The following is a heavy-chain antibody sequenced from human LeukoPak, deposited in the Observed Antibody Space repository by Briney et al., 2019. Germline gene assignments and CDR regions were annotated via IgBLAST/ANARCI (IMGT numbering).Heavy chain of an antibody. CDR1: GFTFSSYA. CDR3: AKALETTVTTPYFQH. J-gene: IGHJ1*01. Sequence: GGSLRLSCAASGFTFSSYAMSWVRQAPGKGLEWVSAISGSGGSTYYADSVKGRFTISRDSSKNTLYLQMNSLRAEDTAVYYCAKALETTVTTPYFQHWGQGTLVTVSS. D-gene: IGHD4-17*01. V-gene: IGHV3-23*01. CDR2: ISGSGGST.